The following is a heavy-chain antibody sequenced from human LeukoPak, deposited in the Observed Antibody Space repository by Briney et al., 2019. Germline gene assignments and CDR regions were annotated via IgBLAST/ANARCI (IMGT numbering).Heavy chain of an antibody. D-gene: IGHD3-10*01. CDR3: AREPPVPFRGVIRWFDP. CDR1: GYTFTSHG. V-gene: IGHV1-18*04. J-gene: IGHJ5*02. CDR2: VSTYNGNT. Sequence: ASVKVSCKASGYTFTSHGISWVRQAPGQGLEWMGWVSTYNGNTNYVPKYQGRVTMTTDTSTSTAYMELRSLRSDDTAVYYCAREPPVPFRGVIRWFDPWGQGTLVTVSS.